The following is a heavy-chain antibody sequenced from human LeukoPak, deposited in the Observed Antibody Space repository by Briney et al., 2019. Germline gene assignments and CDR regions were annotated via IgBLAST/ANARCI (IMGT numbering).Heavy chain of an antibody. Sequence: LGGPLDTSVQGFGYTSVTYWCGGSRQMPGRGLGGMGLIYPSDSDTRYSPSFQGQVTISADKSIRTAYLQWSSLKASDTAMYSCARRLAAGTRIKDDAFDIWGQGTMVTVSS. J-gene: IGHJ3*02. CDR2: IYPSDSDT. V-gene: IGHV5-51*01. CDR3: ARRLAAGTRIKDDAFDI. D-gene: IGHD1-1*01. CDR1: GYTSVTYW.